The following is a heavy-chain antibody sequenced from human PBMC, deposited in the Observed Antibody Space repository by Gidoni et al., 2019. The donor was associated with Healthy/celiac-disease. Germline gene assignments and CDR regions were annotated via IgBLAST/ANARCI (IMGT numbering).Heavy chain of an antibody. V-gene: IGHV3-33*01. CDR3: ARDQIAAAGLVDY. Sequence: QVQLVESGGGVVQPGRSLRLACAASGFTFSSYGMHWVRQAPGKGLEWVAVIWYDGSNKYYADSVKGRFTISRDNSKNTLYLQMNSLRAEDTAVYYCARDQIAAAGLVDYWGQGTLVTVSS. D-gene: IGHD6-13*01. J-gene: IGHJ4*02. CDR2: IWYDGSNK. CDR1: GFTFSSYG.